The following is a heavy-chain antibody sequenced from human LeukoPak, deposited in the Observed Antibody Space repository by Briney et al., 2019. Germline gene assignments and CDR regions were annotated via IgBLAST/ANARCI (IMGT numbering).Heavy chain of an antibody. D-gene: IGHD6-13*01. CDR3: ARVAAAGGIKDYYYYYMDV. V-gene: IGHV3-21*01. J-gene: IGHJ6*03. CDR2: ISSSSSYI. CDR1: GFTFSTND. Sequence: PGGSLRLSCAASGFTFSTNDMTWVRQAPGKGLEWVSSISSSSSYIFYADSVKGRFTISRDNAKNSLYLQMNSLRAEDTAVYYCARVAAAGGIKDYYYYYMDVWGKGTTVTVSS.